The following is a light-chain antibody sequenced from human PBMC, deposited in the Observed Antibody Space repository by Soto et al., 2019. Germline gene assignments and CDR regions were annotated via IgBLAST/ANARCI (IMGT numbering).Light chain of an antibody. CDR2: GAS. J-gene: IGKJ1*01. V-gene: IGKV3-20*01. CDR1: QSVSKNY. CDR3: QQYGSSGT. Sequence: EILLTQSPGTLSLSPGERATLSCRAGQSVSKNYLAWYQQKPGHAPRLLIHGASNRATGIPDRLSGSGSGTDFTLTISRLEPEDSAVYYCQQYGSSGTFGQGTKVDIK.